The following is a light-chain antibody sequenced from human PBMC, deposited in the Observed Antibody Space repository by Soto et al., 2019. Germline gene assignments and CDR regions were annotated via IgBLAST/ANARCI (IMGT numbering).Light chain of an antibody. J-gene: IGLJ1*01. CDR3: CSYTSSNTYV. CDR1: SSDVGGYNY. CDR2: EVS. Sequence: QSALPQPASVSGSPGPSSTISCTGTSSDVGGYNYVSWYQQHPGKAPQFMIYEVSNRPSGVSNRFSGSKSGNTASLTISGLQAEDEADYYCCSYTSSNTYVFGTGTKLTVL. V-gene: IGLV2-14*01.